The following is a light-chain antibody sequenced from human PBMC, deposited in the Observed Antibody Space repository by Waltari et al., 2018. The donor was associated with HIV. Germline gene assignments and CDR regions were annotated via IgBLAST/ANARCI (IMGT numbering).Light chain of an antibody. CDR3: CSYAGSSTFV. CDR1: SSAVGGSTY. Sequence: QSALTQPASVSGSPGQAITISCTGTSSAVGGSTYVSWYQQHPGKAPKLMIYDVSKRPSGVSNRFSGSKSGNTASLTISGLQAEDEADYYCCSYAGSSTFVFGGGTKLTVL. V-gene: IGLV2-23*02. J-gene: IGLJ2*01. CDR2: DVS.